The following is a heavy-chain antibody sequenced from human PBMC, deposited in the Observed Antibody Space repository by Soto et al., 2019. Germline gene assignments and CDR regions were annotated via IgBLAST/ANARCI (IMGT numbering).Heavy chain of an antibody. CDR2: INTGNGNT. CDR1: GYTFTSYQ. V-gene: IGHV1-3*04. J-gene: IGHJ4*02. Sequence: ASVKVSCKASGYTFTSYQIYWARQAPGQSLEWMGWINTGNGNTKYSQKFQDRVTLTRDTTASTAYMELSSLRSEDTAVFYCARNWSGLGLWGQGPLVT. CDR3: ARNWSGLGL. D-gene: IGHD3-3*01.